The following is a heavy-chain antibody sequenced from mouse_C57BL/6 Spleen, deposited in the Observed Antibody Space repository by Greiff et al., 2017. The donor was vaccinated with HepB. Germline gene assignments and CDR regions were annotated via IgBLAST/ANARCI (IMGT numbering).Heavy chain of an antibody. J-gene: IGHJ2*01. CDR1: GFTFSDYG. V-gene: IGHV5-17*01. Sequence: VQLKESGGGLVKPGGSLKLSCAASGFTFSDYGMHWVRQAPEKGLEWVAYISSGSSTIYYADTVKGRFTISRDNAKNTLFLQMTSLRSEDTAMYYCAINYYGSSYGGLFDYWGQGTTLTVSS. CDR2: ISSGSSTI. D-gene: IGHD1-1*01. CDR3: AINYYGSSYGGLFDY.